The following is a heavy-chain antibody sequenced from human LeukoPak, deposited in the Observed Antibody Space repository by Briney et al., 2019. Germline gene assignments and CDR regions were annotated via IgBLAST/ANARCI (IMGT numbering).Heavy chain of an antibody. V-gene: IGHV4-59*01. CDR3: ARIYGSGFDY. D-gene: IGHD3-10*01. J-gene: IGHJ4*02. CDR2: IYYSGST. CDR1: GGSISSYY. Sequence: SETLSLTCTVSGGSISSYYWSWIRQPPGKGPEWIGYIYYSGSTNYNPSLKSRVTISVDTSKSQFSLKLSSVTAADTAVYYCARIYGSGFDYWGQGTLVTVSS.